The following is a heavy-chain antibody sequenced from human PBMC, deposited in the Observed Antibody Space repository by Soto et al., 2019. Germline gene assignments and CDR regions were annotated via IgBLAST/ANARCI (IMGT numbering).Heavy chain of an antibody. J-gene: IGHJ6*02. CDR2: ISYGGSEE. Sequence: QVQLVESGGGVVQPGRSLRLSCAASGFNFNKYAMYWVRQAPGKGLEWVAAISYGGSEEYYADSVKGRFTISRDNSKNTLNLQMNSLRPEDTAVYYWGRLVWEVITYYNGMDVWGQGTTVTVSS. V-gene: IGHV3-30*14. D-gene: IGHD3-16*01. CDR3: GRLVWEVITYYNGMDV. CDR1: GFNFNKYA.